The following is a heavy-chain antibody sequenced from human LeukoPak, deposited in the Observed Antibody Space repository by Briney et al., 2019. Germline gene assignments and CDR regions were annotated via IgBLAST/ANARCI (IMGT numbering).Heavy chain of an antibody. J-gene: IGHJ4*02. CDR2: IWYDGSNK. D-gene: IGHD1-26*01. CDR3: ASFLGATLDY. CDR1: GFTFSSYA. V-gene: IGHV3-33*08. Sequence: GGSLRLSCAASGFTFSSYAMHWVRQAPGKGLEWVAVIWYDGSNKYYADSVKGRFTISRDNSKNTLYLQMNSLRAEDAAVYYCASFLGATLDYWGQGTLVTVSS.